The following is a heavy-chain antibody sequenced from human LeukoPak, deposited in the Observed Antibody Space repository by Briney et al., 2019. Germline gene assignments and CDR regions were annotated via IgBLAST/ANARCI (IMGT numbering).Heavy chain of an antibody. J-gene: IGHJ4*02. D-gene: IGHD3-10*01. CDR1: GFTFSSYG. V-gene: IGHV3-23*01. CDR2: ISGSGGST. CDR3: AKDPRLWFGESDY. Sequence: GGSLRLSCAASGFTFSSYGMSWVRQAPGKGLEWVSAISGSGGSTYYADSVKGRFTISRDNSKNTLYLQMNSLRAEDTAVYYCAKDPRLWFGESDYWGQGTLVTVSS.